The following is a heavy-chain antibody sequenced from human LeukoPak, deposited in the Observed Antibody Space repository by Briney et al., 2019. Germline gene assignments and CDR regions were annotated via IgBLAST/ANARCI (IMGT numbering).Heavy chain of an antibody. CDR3: ARGSRDQMYYYYYMDV. CDR2: INPSGGST. J-gene: IGHJ6*03. Sequence: ASVKVSCKASGYTFTSYYMHWVRQAPGQGLEWMGIINPSGGSTSYAQKFQGRVTMTRDTSTSTVYMELSSLRSEDTAVYYCARGSRDQMYYYYYMDVWGKGTTVTVSS. CDR1: GYTFTSYY. V-gene: IGHV1-46*01.